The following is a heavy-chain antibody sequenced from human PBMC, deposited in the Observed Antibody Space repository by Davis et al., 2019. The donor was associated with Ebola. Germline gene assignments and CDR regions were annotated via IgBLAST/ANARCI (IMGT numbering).Heavy chain of an antibody. D-gene: IGHD5-24*01. Sequence: PSETLSLTCTVSGYSISSGYYWGWIRQPPGKGLEWIGSIYHSGSTYYNPSLKSRVTISVDTSKNQFSLKLSSVTAADTAVYYCARHREMASIGGWGQGTLVTVSS. CDR3: ARHREMASIGG. J-gene: IGHJ4*02. V-gene: IGHV4-38-2*02. CDR2: IYHSGST. CDR1: GYSISSGYY.